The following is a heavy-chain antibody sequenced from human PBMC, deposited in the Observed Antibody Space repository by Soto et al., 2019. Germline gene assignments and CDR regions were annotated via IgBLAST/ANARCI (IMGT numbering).Heavy chain of an antibody. CDR1: GFTFSTYA. CDR2: FSGSGGST. CDR3: AKNWDTTFTSSSH. V-gene: IGHV3-23*01. D-gene: IGHD1-26*01. Sequence: EVQLLESGGGLVQPGGSLRLSCAASGFTFSTYAMSWVRQAPGKGLEWVSAFSGSGGSTYYTDSVKGRFTISRDNSKNTLYLQMNRLRAEDTAVYYCAKNWDTTFTSSSHWGQGTLVTVSS. J-gene: IGHJ4*02.